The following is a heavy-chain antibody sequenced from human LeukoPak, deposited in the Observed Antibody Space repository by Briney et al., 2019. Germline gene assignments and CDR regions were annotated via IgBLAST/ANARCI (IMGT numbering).Heavy chain of an antibody. CDR3: ARDPNSSLSVWYFDY. CDR2: INPNSGGT. J-gene: IGHJ4*02. D-gene: IGHD6-13*01. V-gene: IGHV1-2*02. CDR1: GYTFTGYY. Sequence: ASVKVSCKASGYTFTGYYMHWVRQAPGQGLEWMGWINPNSGGTNYAQKFQGRVAMTRDTSISTAYMELSRLRPDDTAVYYCARDPNSSLSVWYFDYWGQGTLVTVSS.